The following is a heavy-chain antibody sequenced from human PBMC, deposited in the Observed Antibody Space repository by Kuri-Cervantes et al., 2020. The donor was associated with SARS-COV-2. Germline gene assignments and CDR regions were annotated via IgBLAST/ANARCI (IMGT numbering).Heavy chain of an antibody. CDR2: IYYSGSP. J-gene: IGHJ3*02. D-gene: IGHD2-2*02. V-gene: IGHV4-39*07. CDR3: ARIVRAQLLYGDAFDI. Sequence: GSLRLSCSVSGGSINSSSFYWGWIRQPPGKGLEWIGMIYYSGSPYYNPSLKSRVTISVDTPENLYSLKVNSVTAADTAVYYCARIVRAQLLYGDAFDIWGQGTMVTVSS. CDR1: GGSINSSSFY.